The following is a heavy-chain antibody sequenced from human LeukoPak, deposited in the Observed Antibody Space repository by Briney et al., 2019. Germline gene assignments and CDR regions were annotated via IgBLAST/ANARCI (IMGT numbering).Heavy chain of an antibody. CDR2: INHSGST. CDR1: GGSFSGYY. CDR3: ARDMGITMVRGDYNWFDP. V-gene: IGHV4-34*01. Sequence: PSETLSLTCAVYGGSFSGYYWSWIRQPPGKGLEWIGEINHSGSTNYNPSLKSRVIISVDTSKNQFSLKLSSVTAADTAVYYCARDMGITMVRGDYNWFDPWGQGTLVTVSS. D-gene: IGHD3-10*01. J-gene: IGHJ5*02.